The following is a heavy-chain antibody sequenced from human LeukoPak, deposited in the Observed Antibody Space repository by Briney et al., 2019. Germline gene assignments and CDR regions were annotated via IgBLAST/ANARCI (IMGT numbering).Heavy chain of an antibody. V-gene: IGHV5-51*01. J-gene: IGHJ4*02. Sequence: GESLKISCKASGYSFTTYWIGWVRQMPGKGLEWMGIIYPADSDTRYSPSYSPSFQGQVTISADKSISTAYLQWSSLKASDTAMYYCARQVDIVVAGYDYWGQGTLITVSS. D-gene: IGHD2-2*03. CDR3: ARQVDIVVAGYDY. CDR1: GYSFTTYW. CDR2: IYPADSDT.